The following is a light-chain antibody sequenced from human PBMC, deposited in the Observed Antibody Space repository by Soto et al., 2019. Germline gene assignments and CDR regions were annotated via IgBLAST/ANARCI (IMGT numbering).Light chain of an antibody. V-gene: IGLV1-40*01. CDR1: SSNIGAGYD. CDR3: QSYDSSLSAVV. J-gene: IGLJ2*01. Sequence: QSVLTQPPSVSGAPGQRVTISCTGSSSNIGAGYDVHWYQQLPGTAPKVLIYDNNNRPSGVPDRISGSKSGTSASLAITGLQAEDEADYYCQSYDSSLSAVVFGGGTKVTVL. CDR2: DNN.